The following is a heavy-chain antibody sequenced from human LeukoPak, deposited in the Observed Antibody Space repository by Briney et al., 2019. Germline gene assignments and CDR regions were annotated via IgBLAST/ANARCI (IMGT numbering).Heavy chain of an antibody. CDR1: GFTFSSHP. D-gene: IGHD3-22*01. V-gene: IGHV3-64D*06. CDR3: VKALYDSGGYYYAY. Sequence: GGSLRLSCSGSGFTFSSHPMHWVRQAPGKGLEYVSAVSFDGVSVYYADSVKGRFTISRDNSKNTLYLQMSSLRVDDTAVYYCVKALYDSGGYYYAYWGQGTLVTVSS. CDR2: VSFDGVSV. J-gene: IGHJ4*02.